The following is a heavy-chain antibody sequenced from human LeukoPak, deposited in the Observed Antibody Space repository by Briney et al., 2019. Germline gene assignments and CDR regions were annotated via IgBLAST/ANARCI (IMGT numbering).Heavy chain of an antibody. CDR1: GGSFSGYY. Sequence: SETLSLTCAVYGGSFSGYYWSWIRQPPGKGLEWIGEINHSGSTNYNPSLKGRVTISVDTSKNQFSLKLSSVTAADTAVYYCARVRGYRYCSSTSCSPLWGQGTLVTVSS. D-gene: IGHD2-2*01. V-gene: IGHV4-34*01. CDR2: INHSGST. CDR3: ARVRGYRYCSSTSCSPL. J-gene: IGHJ4*02.